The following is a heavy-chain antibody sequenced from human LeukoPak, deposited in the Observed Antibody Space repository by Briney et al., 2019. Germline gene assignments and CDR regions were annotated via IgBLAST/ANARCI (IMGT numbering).Heavy chain of an antibody. D-gene: IGHD3-10*01. V-gene: IGHV3-23*01. CDR2: INDSGDVI. Sequence: GGSLRLSCAASGFTFRSYAMSWVRQAPGKGLEWVSSINDSGDVINYADSVKGRFTIARDDSKNTVYLEMKSLTAEDTAFYYCARGGWPFDFWGQGILVTVSS. CDR1: GFTFRSYA. J-gene: IGHJ4*02. CDR3: ARGGWPFDF.